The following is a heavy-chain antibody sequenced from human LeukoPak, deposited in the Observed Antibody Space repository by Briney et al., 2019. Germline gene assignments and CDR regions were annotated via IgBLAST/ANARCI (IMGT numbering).Heavy chain of an antibody. D-gene: IGHD6-6*01. Sequence: GASVKVSCKASGYTFTSYDINWVRQATGQGLEWMGWMNPNSGNTGCAQKFQGRVTMTRNTSISTAYMELSSLRSEDTAVYYCARVPSSSSYYYYYYMDVWGKRTTVTVSS. V-gene: IGHV1-8*01. CDR2: MNPNSGNT. CDR3: ARVPSSSSYYYYYYMDV. J-gene: IGHJ6*03. CDR1: GYTFTSYD.